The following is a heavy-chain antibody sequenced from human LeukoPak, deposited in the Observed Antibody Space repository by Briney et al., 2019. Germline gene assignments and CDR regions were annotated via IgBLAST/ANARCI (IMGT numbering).Heavy chain of an antibody. V-gene: IGHV3-74*01. Sequence: PGGSLRLSCAASGFTFSSYWMHWVRQAPGKGLVWVSHINSDASSTSYADSVNGRFTISRDNAKNTLYLQMNSLRAEDTAMYYCARVGYYFGSGSLIQYYFDYWGQGTLVTVSS. J-gene: IGHJ4*02. CDR3: ARVGYYFGSGSLIQYYFDY. D-gene: IGHD3-10*01. CDR2: INSDASST. CDR1: GFTFSSYW.